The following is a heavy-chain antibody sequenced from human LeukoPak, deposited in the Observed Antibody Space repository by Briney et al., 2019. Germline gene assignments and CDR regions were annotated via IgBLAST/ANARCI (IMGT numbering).Heavy chain of an antibody. J-gene: IGHJ4*02. D-gene: IGHD3-3*01. Sequence: SETLSLTCAVYGGSFSGYYWSWIRQPPGKGLEWIGEINHSGSTNYNPSLKSRVTISVDTSKNQFSLKLSSVTAADTAVYYCARARIFRWFDYRGQGTLVTVSS. V-gene: IGHV4-34*01. CDR3: ARARIFRWFDY. CDR2: INHSGST. CDR1: GGSFSGYY.